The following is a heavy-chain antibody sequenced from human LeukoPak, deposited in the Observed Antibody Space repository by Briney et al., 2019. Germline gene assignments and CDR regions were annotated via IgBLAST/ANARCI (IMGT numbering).Heavy chain of an antibody. CDR1: GGSFSGYY. Sequence: SETLSLTCAVYGGSFSGYYWRWIRQPPGKGLEWIGEINHSGSTNYNPSLKSRVTISVDTSKNQFSLKLSSVTAADTAVYYCARGGRYCSSTSCYFSRSDYWGQGTLVTVSS. J-gene: IGHJ4*02. D-gene: IGHD2-2*01. CDR2: INHSGST. CDR3: ARGGRYCSSTSCYFSRSDY. V-gene: IGHV4-34*01.